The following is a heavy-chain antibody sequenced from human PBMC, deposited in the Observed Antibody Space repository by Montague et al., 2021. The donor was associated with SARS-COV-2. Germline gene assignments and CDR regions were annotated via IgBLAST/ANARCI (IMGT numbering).Heavy chain of an antibody. CDR2: MYNSENT. CDR1: GGSMSGYN. V-gene: IGHV4-59*01. J-gene: IGHJ6*02. CDR3: ARGINSAGSYYYHLDV. D-gene: IGHD2-21*01. Sequence: SETLSLTCNVAGGSMSGYNWSWIRQPPGKGLQWIGSMYNSENTSYNPSLKSRVTISVDTSKKQFSLRLRSVTAAATAVYFCARGINSAGSYYYHLDVWGQGTTVTVSS.